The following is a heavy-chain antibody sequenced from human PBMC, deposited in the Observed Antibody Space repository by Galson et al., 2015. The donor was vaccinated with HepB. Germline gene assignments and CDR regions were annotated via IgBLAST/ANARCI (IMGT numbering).Heavy chain of an antibody. V-gene: IGHV3-21*01. J-gene: IGHJ4*02. CDR1: GFTFSSYS. CDR2: ISSSSSYR. D-gene: IGHD3-16*01. CDR3: SRDTFGPYDY. Sequence: SLRLSCAASGFTFSSYSMNWVRQTPGKGLEWVSSISSSSSYRYYADSVQGRFAISKDNAKNTLHLQMNNLRAEDTAVYYCSRDTFGPYDYWGQGTLVTVSS.